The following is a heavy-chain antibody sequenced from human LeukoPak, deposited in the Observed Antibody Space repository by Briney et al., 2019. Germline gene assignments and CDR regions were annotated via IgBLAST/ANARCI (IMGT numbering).Heavy chain of an antibody. V-gene: IGHV3-21*01. CDR1: GFTFSNYN. CDR3: AREWFGEFTPTGYFDL. CDR2: ISTRSTYI. J-gene: IGHJ2*01. Sequence: GGSLRLSCAASGFTFSNYNMNWVRQAPGKGLEWVSCISTRSTYIYYADSVKGRFTISRDNAKNSLYLQMNSLRADDTAVYYCAREWFGEFTPTGYFDLWGRGTLVTVSS. D-gene: IGHD3-10*01.